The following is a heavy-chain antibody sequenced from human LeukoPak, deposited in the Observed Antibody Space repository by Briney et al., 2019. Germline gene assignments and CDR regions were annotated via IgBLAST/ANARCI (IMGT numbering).Heavy chain of an antibody. CDR2: ISRSGSYI. CDR1: GFTFSSYS. J-gene: IGHJ2*01. Sequence: GGSLRLSCAASGFTFSSYSMKWVRQARGKGLEGGSSISRSGSYIYYADSVKGRFTISRDNAKNSLYLQMNSLRAEDTAVYLCASPFAIAAAGIDWYFDLWGRGTLVTVSS. CDR3: ASPFAIAAAGIDWYFDL. D-gene: IGHD6-13*01. V-gene: IGHV3-21*01.